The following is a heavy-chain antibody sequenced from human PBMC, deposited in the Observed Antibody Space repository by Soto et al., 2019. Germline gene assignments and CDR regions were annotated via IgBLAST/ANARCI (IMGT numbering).Heavy chain of an antibody. CDR3: ARGAYDGAYYYGMDV. Sequence: SSGKVCCKASGGTFSSYAISWVRQAPGQGLEWMGGIIPIFGTANYAQKFQGRVTITADESTSTAYMELSSLRSEDTAVYYCARGAYDGAYYYGMDVWGQGTTVTVSS. D-gene: IGHD4-17*01. J-gene: IGHJ6*02. CDR2: IIPIFGTA. V-gene: IGHV1-69*13. CDR1: GGTFSSYA.